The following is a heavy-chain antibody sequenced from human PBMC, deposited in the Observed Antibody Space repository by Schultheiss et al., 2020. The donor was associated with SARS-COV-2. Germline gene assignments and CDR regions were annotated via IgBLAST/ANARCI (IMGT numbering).Heavy chain of an antibody. CDR2: IYYSGST. V-gene: IGHV4-39*07. CDR3: ARWGAASSIDY. CDR1: GGSISSSSYY. J-gene: IGHJ4*02. Sequence: SETLSLTCTVSGGSISSSSYYWGWIRQPPGKGLEWIGYIYYSGSTYYNTSLKSRVTISVDTSKNQFSLKLHSVTPADTAVYYCARWGAASSIDYCGQGTLVTVA. D-gene: IGHD1-26*01.